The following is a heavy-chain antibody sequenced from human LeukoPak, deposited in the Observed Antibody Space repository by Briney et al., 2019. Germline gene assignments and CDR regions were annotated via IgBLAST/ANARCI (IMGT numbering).Heavy chain of an antibody. V-gene: IGHV1-18*01. CDR3: AREGSGSYYL. J-gene: IGHJ4*02. D-gene: IGHD3-10*01. CDR2: ISAYNGNT. Sequence: GASVKVSCKASGYTFTSYVISWVRPAPGQGLEWMGWISAYNGNTNYAQKLQGRVTITTETSTSTAYMELRSLRSDDTAVYYCAREGSGSYYLWGQGTLVTVSS. CDR1: GYTFTSYV.